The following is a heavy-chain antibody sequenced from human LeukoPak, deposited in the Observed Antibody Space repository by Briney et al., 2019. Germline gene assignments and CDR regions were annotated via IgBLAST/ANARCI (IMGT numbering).Heavy chain of an antibody. D-gene: IGHD5-12*01. CDR3: ARLPRALIVTTIAGAFDI. V-gene: IGHV4-34*01. J-gene: IGHJ3*02. Sequence: SETLSLTCAVYGGSFSGYYWSWIRQPPGKGLEWIGEINHSGSTNYNPSLKSRVTISVDTSKNQFSLKLTSVTAADTAVYYCARLPRALIVTTIAGAFDIWGQGTMVTVSS. CDR2: INHSGST. CDR1: GGSFSGYY.